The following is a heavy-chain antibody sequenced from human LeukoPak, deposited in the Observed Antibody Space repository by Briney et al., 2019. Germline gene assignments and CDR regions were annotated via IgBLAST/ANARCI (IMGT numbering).Heavy chain of an antibody. D-gene: IGHD4-17*01. CDR3: AKEDGDYVITHWFDP. V-gene: IGHV3-23*01. CDR2: ISGSGGST. Sequence: GGSLRLSCEASGFTFSSYAMSWVRQAPGKGLEWVSAISGSGGSTYYADSVKGRFTISRDNSKNTLYLQMNSLRAEDTAVYYCAKEDGDYVITHWFDPWGQGTLVTVSS. CDR1: GFTFSSYA. J-gene: IGHJ5*02.